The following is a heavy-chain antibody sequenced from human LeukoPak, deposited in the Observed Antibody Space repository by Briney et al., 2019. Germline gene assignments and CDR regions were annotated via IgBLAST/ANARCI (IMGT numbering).Heavy chain of an antibody. CDR2: ISSSGSTI. V-gene: IGHV3-48*04. CDR3: ARGPAASGYYDSRGRYGYFDY. CDR1: GFTFSSYS. D-gene: IGHD3-22*01. J-gene: IGHJ4*02. Sequence: GGSLRLSCAASGFTFSSYSMNWVRQAPGKGLEWVSSISSSGSTIYYADSVKGRFTISRDNAENSLYLQMNSLRAEDTAVYYCARGPAASGYYDSRGRYGYFDYWGQGTLVTVSS.